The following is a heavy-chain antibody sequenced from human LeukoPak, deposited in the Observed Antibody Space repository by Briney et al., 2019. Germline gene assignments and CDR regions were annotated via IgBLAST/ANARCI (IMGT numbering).Heavy chain of an antibody. J-gene: IGHJ4*02. CDR2: IKADGSEA. V-gene: IGHV3-7*05. CDR3: ARGGGRSGAFGY. D-gene: IGHD3-3*01. CDR1: GFTFNTYW. Sequence: GGSLRLSCAASGFTFNTYWMSWVSQAPGKGLEWVANIKADGSEAHYVDSVKGRFSISRDNAKNSLYLQMNSLRDDDTAVYYCARGGGRSGAFGYLGQGTLVAVSS.